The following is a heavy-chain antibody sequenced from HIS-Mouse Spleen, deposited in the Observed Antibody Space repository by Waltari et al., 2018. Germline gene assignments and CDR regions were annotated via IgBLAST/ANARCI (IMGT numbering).Heavy chain of an antibody. CDR1: GGSFSGYY. Sequence: QVQLQQWGAGLLKLSETLSLTCAVYGGSFSGYYWSWIRQPPGKGLEWIGEINHSGSTNYNPSLKSRVTISVDTSKNQFSLKLSSVTAADTAVYYCARGGGNWYFDLWGRGTLVTVSS. D-gene: IGHD3-16*01. CDR2: INHSGST. J-gene: IGHJ2*01. CDR3: ARGGGNWYFDL. V-gene: IGHV4-34*01.